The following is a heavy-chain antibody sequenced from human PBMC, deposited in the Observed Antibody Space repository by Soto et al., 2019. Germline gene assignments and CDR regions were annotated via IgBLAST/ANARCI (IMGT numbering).Heavy chain of an antibody. D-gene: IGHD2-2*01. Sequence: QVQLVQSGAEVKKPGASVKVSCKASGYTFTSYDINWVRQATGQGLEWMGWMNPNSGNTGYAQKFQGRVTMTRNTSISTAYMELSSLRSEDTAVYYCARGPADIVLVPAASFGDGMDVWGQGTTVTVSS. J-gene: IGHJ6*02. CDR2: MNPNSGNT. CDR3: ARGPADIVLVPAASFGDGMDV. CDR1: GYTFTSYD. V-gene: IGHV1-8*01.